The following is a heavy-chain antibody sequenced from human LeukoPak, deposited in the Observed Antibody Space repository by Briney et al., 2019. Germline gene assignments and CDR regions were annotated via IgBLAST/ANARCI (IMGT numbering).Heavy chain of an antibody. Sequence: SVKVSFKASGGTFSSYAISWVRQAPGQGLEWMGGIIPIFGTANYAQKFQGRVTITTDESTSTAYMERSSLRSEDTAVYYCAAQSDPPGFQNWGQGTLVTVSS. CDR3: AAQSDPPGFQN. CDR2: IIPIFGTA. J-gene: IGHJ1*01. V-gene: IGHV1-69*05. CDR1: GGTFSSYA.